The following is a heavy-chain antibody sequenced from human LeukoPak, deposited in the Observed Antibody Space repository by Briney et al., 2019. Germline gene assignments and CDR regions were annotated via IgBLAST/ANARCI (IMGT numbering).Heavy chain of an antibody. D-gene: IGHD6-6*01. CDR3: GRAHSSSSYLDY. CDR2: ISYDGNNK. J-gene: IGHJ4*02. V-gene: IGHV3-30-3*01. CDR1: GFIFSSYA. Sequence: PGGSLRLSCAAPGFIFSSYAMNWVRQAPGKGLEWVAVISYDGNNKYYADSVKGRFTISRDNSKNTVYLQINSLRAEDTALYYCGRAHSSSSYLDYWGQGTLVTVSS.